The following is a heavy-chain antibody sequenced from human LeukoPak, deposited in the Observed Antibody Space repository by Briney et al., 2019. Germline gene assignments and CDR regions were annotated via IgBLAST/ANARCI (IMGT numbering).Heavy chain of an antibody. CDR3: AKDLSLRAFWSGYLDY. V-gene: IGHV3-23*01. CDR1: GCIFSNYG. Sequence: GGSLRLPCAASGCIFSNYGMNWVRQAPGQGLEWVAAISASGRATSYADSVRGRFPISRANSKSTTYLQMTSLRAEDTPVFYCAKDLSLRAFWSGYLDYWGQGIPVTVSS. CDR2: ISASGRAT. J-gene: IGHJ4*02. D-gene: IGHD3-3*01.